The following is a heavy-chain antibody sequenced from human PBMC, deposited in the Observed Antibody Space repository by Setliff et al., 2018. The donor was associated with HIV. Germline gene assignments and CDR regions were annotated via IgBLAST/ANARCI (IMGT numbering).Heavy chain of an antibody. V-gene: IGHV1-69*13. D-gene: IGHD3-3*01. Sequence: SVKVSCKASGSTFSSYAINWVRKAPGQGLEWMEGIIPMLGTAHYAQKFQGRVTLTADESTTTAYMQLSSLRSEDTAVFYCARGGRCYYDFWSVSSGFEYWGQGTLVTVSS. J-gene: IGHJ4*02. CDR2: IIPMLGTA. CDR1: GSTFSSYA. CDR3: ARGGRCYYDFWSVSSGFEY.